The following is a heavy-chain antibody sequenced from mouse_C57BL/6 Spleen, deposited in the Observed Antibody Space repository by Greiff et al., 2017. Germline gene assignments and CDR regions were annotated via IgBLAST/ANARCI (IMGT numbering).Heavy chain of an antibody. J-gene: IGHJ4*01. CDR1: GFTFSSYA. CDR3: ASLDY. CDR2: ISDGGSYT. V-gene: IGHV5-4*03. Sequence: EVKLVESGGGLVKPGGSLKLSCAASGFTFSSYAMSWVRQTPEKRLEWVATISDGGSYTYYPDNVKGRFTISRDNAKINLYLQMSHLKSEDTAMYYCASLDYWGQGTSVTVSS.